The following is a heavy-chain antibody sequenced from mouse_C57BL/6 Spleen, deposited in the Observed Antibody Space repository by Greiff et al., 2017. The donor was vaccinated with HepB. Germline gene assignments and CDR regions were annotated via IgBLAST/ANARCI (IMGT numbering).Heavy chain of an antibody. CDR2: IDPEIGGT. D-gene: IGHD1-1*01. CDR1: SYTFTDYE. Sequence: QVQLKQSGAELVRPGASVTLSCKASSYTFTDYEMHWVKQTPVHGLEWIGAIDPEIGGTAYNQKFKGKAILTADKSSSTAYMELRSLTSEDSAVYYCTRRRSVVDWYFDVWGTGTTVTVSS. V-gene: IGHV1-15*01. J-gene: IGHJ1*03. CDR3: TRRRSVVDWYFDV.